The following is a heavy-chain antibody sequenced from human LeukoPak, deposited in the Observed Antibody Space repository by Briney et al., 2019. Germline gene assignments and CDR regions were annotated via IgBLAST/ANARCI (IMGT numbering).Heavy chain of an antibody. CDR2: IYSSGST. Sequence: PSETLSLTCSVSGGSISSYYWSWIRQPPGKGLEWIGYIYSSGSTNYNPSLKSRVTISGDTSKNQFSLRLSSVTAADTAVYYRVRVVPAARFGMDVWGQGTTVTVSS. V-gene: IGHV4-59*01. D-gene: IGHD2-2*01. CDR3: VRVVPAARFGMDV. J-gene: IGHJ6*02. CDR1: GGSISSYY.